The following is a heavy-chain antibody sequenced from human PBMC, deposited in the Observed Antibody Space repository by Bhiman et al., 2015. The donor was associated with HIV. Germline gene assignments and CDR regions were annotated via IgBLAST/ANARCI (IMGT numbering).Heavy chain of an antibody. J-gene: IGHJ4*02. CDR2: IWYDGSNK. CDR3: AKDRGSSSYVEYYFDY. V-gene: IGHV3-33*06. Sequence: QVQLVESGGGVVQPGRSLRLSCAASGFTFSSFGMHWVRQAPGKGLEWVAVIWYDGSNKYYADSVKGRFTISRDNSKNTLYLQMNSLRAEDTAVYYCAKDRGSSSYVEYYFDYWGQGTLVTVSS. D-gene: IGHD6-13*01. CDR1: GFTFSSFG.